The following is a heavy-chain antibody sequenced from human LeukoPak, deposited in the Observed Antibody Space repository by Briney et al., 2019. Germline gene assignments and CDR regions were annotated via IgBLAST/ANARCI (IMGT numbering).Heavy chain of an antibody. CDR2: ISWNSGSI. CDR1: GFTFDDYA. V-gene: IGHV3-9*01. Sequence: GRSLRLSCAASGFTFDDYAMHWVRQAPGKGLEWVSGISWNSGSIGYADSVKGRFTISRDNAKNSLYLQMNSLRAEDTAVYYCARRGYSYGYADDYWGQGTLVTVSS. J-gene: IGHJ4*02. CDR3: ARRGYSYGYADDY. D-gene: IGHD5-18*01.